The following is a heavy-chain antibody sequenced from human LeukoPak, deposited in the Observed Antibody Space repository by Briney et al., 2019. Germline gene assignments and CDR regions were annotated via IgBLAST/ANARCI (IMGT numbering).Heavy chain of an antibody. V-gene: IGHV3-21*01. CDR2: ISSSSTYI. J-gene: IGHJ4*02. Sequence: PGGSLRLSCAASGFTFSSYSMNWVRQAPGKGLEWVSSISSSSTYIYYADSVKGRFTISRDNAKNSLYLRMNGLRAEDTAVYYCATYGSGSYYYFDYWGQGTLVTVSS. CDR1: GFTFSSYS. D-gene: IGHD3-10*01. CDR3: ATYGSGSYYYFDY.